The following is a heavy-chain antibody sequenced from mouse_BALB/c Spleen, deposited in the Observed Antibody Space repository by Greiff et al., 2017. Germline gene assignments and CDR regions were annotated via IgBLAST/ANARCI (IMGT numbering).Heavy chain of an antibody. CDR3: ARGGTDYYAMDY. D-gene: IGHD4-1*01. Sequence: QVQLKESGAELVRPGTSVKVSCKASGYAFTNYLIEWVKQRPGQGLEWIGVINPGSGGTNYNEKFKGKATLTADKSSSTAYMQLSSLTSDDSAVYFCARGGTDYYAMDYWGQGTSVTVSS. CDR2: INPGSGGT. J-gene: IGHJ4*01. CDR1: GYAFTNYL. V-gene: IGHV1-54*01.